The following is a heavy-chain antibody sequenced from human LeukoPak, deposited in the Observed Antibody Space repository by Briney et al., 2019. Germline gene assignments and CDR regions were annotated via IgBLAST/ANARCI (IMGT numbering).Heavy chain of an antibody. CDR3: ARVDSSGWYRGFDY. Sequence: RASVKVSCKDSGYTFTSYGISWVRRAPGQGREWMGWISAYKGNTNYAQKLQGRVTMTTDTSTSTAYMELRSLRSDDTAVYYCARVDSSGWYRGFDYWGQGTLVTVSS. J-gene: IGHJ4*02. V-gene: IGHV1-18*01. CDR2: ISAYKGNT. CDR1: GYTFTSYG. D-gene: IGHD6-19*01.